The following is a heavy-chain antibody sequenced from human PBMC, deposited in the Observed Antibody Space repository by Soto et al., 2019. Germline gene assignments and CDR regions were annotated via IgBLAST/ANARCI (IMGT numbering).Heavy chain of an antibody. J-gene: IGHJ6*02. V-gene: IGHV3-33*01. CDR3: ARDKAVRYYYYGMDV. D-gene: IGHD4-4*01. Sequence: GGSLRLSCAAPGFTFSSYGMHWVRQAPGKGLEWVAVIWYDGSNKYYADSVKGRFTISRDNSKNTLYLQMNSLRAEDTAVYYCARDKAVRYYYYGMDVRGQGTTVTVSS. CDR1: GFTFSSYG. CDR2: IWYDGSNK.